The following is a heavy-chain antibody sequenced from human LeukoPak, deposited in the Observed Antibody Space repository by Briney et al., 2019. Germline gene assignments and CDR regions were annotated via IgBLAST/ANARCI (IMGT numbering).Heavy chain of an antibody. CDR2: IYSGGST. V-gene: IGHV3-66*01. CDR3: ARGGCSWQRNYQKVFDY. D-gene: IGHD6-13*01. CDR1: GFTVSSNY. J-gene: IGHJ4*02. Sequence: GGSLRLSCAASGFTVSSNYMSWVRQAPGKGLEWVSVIYSGGSTYYADSVKGRFTTSRDNSKNTLYLQMNSLRAEDTAVYYCARGGCSWQRNYQKVFDYWGQGTLVTVSS.